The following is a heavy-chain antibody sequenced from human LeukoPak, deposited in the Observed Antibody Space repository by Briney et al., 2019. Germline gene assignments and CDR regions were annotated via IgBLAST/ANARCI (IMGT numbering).Heavy chain of an antibody. CDR1: GGSISSGGYY. Sequence: SETLSLTCTVSGGSISSGGYYWSWIRQHAGKGLEWIGYIHYSGSTYYNPSLKSRVTISADTSKNQFSLKLSSMTAADTAAYYCASSRDRIHYAAFDYWGQGTLVTVSS. CDR2: IHYSGST. CDR3: ASSRDRIHYAAFDY. V-gene: IGHV4-31*03. D-gene: IGHD4-17*01. J-gene: IGHJ4*02.